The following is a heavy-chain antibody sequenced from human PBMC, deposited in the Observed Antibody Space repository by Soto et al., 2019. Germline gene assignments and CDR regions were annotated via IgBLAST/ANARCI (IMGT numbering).Heavy chain of an antibody. V-gene: IGHV3-7*01. J-gene: IGHJ4*02. CDR1: GFTCSYYW. Sequence: GGSLRPSCAASGFTCSYYWMSWVRQAPGNGPEWVAIIKPDGSVKQYVDSMQGRFTISRDNAENTLYLQITSLRVDDPAIYYCARFSRTMSYVWGRRTLVTVYS. CDR3: ARFSRTMSYV. CDR2: IKPDGSVK. D-gene: IGHD3-10*02.